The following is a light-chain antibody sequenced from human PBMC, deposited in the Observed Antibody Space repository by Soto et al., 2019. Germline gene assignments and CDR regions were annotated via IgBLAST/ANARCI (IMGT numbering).Light chain of an antibody. CDR3: CSHAGGGTFEWV. V-gene: IGLV2-23*02. J-gene: IGLJ3*02. CDR2: EVI. Sequence: QSALTQSASVSGSPGQSITISCTGTSSDVGTYNLVSWYQQHPGKAPKLIIYEVIKRPSGVSNRFSGSKSGNTASLTISGLQAEDEADYICCSHAGGGTFEWVFGGGTKLTVL. CDR1: SSDVGTYNL.